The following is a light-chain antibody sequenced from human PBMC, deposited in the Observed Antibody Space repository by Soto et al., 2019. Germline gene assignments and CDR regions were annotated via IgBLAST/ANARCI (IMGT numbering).Light chain of an antibody. V-gene: IGKV3-20*01. CDR2: STS. CDR3: QQYGSSPRT. Sequence: EIVLTQSPGTLSLSPGERATLSCRASQSVTSPFLAWYQQKPGQPPRLLIYSTSGRATGIPDRFSGSGSGTDFTLTISSLEPEDSAVYCCQQYGSSPRTFGQGTKVEV. J-gene: IGKJ1*01. CDR1: QSVTSPF.